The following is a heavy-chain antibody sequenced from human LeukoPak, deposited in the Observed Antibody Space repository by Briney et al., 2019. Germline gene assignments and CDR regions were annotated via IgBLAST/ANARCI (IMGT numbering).Heavy chain of an antibody. CDR1: GGSFSGYY. D-gene: IGHD3-22*01. CDR3: ARVSRNYYDSSGYYYANWFDP. V-gene: IGHV4-34*01. J-gene: IGHJ5*02. CDR2: INHSGST. Sequence: SETLSLTCAVYGGSFSGYYWSWIRQPPGKGLEWIGEINHSGSTNYNPSLKSRVTISVDTFKNQFSLNLSSVTASDTAVYYGARVSRNYYDSSGYYYANWFDPWGQGTLVTVSS.